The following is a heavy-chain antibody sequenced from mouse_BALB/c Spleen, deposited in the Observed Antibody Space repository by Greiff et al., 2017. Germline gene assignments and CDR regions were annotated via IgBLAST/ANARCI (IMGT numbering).Heavy chain of an antibody. J-gene: IGHJ2*01. V-gene: IGHV1S22*01. D-gene: IGHD2-12*01. CDR1: GYTFTSYW. Sequence: KHPGSELVRPGASVKLSCKASGYTFTSYWMHWVKQRHGQGLEWIGNIYPGSGSTNYDEKFKSMGTMTVDTSSSTAYMHLSSLTSEDYAVYNGTRWGNDAGSYCFDYWGQGTTLTVSS. CDR2: IYPGSGST. CDR3: TRWGNDAGSYCFDY.